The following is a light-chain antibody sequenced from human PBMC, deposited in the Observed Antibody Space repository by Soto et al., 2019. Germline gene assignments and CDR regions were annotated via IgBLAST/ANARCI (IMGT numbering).Light chain of an antibody. J-gene: IGLJ3*02. CDR2: SNN. CDR1: SSNIGSHT. CDR3: TAWDDSLNGRV. Sequence: QAVVTQPPSASGTPGQGVTISCSGSSSNIGSHTVDWYQHLPGTAPKLLIYSNNQRPSGVPDRFSGSKSGTSASLAISGIQSEDEADYYCTAWDDSLNGRVFGGGTKLTVL. V-gene: IGLV1-44*01.